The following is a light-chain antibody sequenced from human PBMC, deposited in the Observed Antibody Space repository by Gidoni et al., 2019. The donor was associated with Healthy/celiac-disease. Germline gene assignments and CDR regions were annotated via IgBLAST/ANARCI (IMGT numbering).Light chain of an antibody. Sequence: EIVSTQSPATRSLSPGVTATLSCRASQSVSSYLAWYQQKPGQAPRLLIYDASNRATGIPARFSGSGSGTDFTLTISSLEPEDFAVYYCQQRSNWPPRTFGQGTKLEIK. CDR1: QSVSSY. V-gene: IGKV3-11*01. CDR3: QQRSNWPPRT. CDR2: DAS. J-gene: IGKJ2*01.